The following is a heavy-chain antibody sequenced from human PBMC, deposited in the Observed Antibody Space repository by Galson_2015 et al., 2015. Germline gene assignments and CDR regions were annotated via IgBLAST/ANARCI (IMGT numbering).Heavy chain of an antibody. V-gene: IGHV3-30*18. CDR1: GFTFSSYG. Sequence: SLRLSCAASGFTFSSYGMHWVRQAPGKGLEWVAVISYDESGKYYADSVKGRFTISRDNSKNTLYLQMNSLRAEDTAVYYCAKSRGTGTTGVFGYWGQGTLVTVSS. D-gene: IGHD1-7*01. CDR2: ISYDESGK. CDR3: AKSRGTGTTGVFGY. J-gene: IGHJ4*02.